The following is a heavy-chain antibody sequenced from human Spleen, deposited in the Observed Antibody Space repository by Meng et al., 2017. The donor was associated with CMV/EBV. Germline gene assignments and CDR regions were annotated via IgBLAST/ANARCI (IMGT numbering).Heavy chain of an antibody. CDR1: GGSFSSFY. J-gene: IGHJ4*02. Sequence: QVQLQQGGAGLLKPSETLSLTCAVYGGSFSSFYWHWIRQPPGKGLEWIGEINHSGSTNYNPSLKNRVTISVDTSKNQFSLKLSSVTAADTAVYYCARSDGRIAPGHYWGQGTLVTVSS. CDR2: INHSGST. V-gene: IGHV4-34*01. D-gene: IGHD5-18*01. CDR3: ARSDGRIAPGHY.